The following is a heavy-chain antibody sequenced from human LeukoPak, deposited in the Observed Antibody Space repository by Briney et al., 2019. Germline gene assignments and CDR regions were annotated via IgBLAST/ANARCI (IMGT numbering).Heavy chain of an antibody. CDR2: IWYDGSNK. J-gene: IGHJ4*02. D-gene: IGHD1-26*01. CDR3: GRIVGASGVLGY. V-gene: IGHV3-33*01. Sequence: GGSLRLSCAASGFTFSSYGMHWVRQAPGKGLEWVAVIWYDGSNKYYADSVKGRFTISRDNSKNTLYLQMNSLRAEDTAVYYCGRIVGASGVLGYWGQGTLVTVSS. CDR1: GFTFSSYG.